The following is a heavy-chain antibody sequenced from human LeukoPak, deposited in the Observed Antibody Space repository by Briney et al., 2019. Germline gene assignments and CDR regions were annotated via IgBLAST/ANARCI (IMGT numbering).Heavy chain of an antibody. D-gene: IGHD2-21*02. J-gene: IGHJ3*02. CDR1: GFTFGDYA. CDR2: ISSKAYGGTT. V-gene: IGHV3-49*04. Sequence: GGSLRRSCTASGFTFGDYAMSWVRQAPGKGLEWVGFISSKAYGGTTQYAASVKGRFTISRDDSKSIAYLQMNSLKTEDTAVYYCTRYCGGDCYDAFDIWGQGTMVTVSS. CDR3: TRYCGGDCYDAFDI.